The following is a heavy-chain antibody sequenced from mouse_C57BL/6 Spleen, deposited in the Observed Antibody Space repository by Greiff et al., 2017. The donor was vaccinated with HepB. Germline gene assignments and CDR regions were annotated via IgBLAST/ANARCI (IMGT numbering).Heavy chain of an antibody. CDR2: INPNNGGT. J-gene: IGHJ1*03. V-gene: IGHV1-22*01. CDR1: GYTFTDYN. CDR3: ARDHWYFDV. Sequence: EVQLQQSGPELVKPGASVKMSCKASGYTFTDYNMHWVKQSQGKSLEWIGYINPNNGGTSYNQKFKGEATLTGNKSSCTAYMELRSLSSEESAVYYVARDHWYFDVWGTGTTVTVTS.